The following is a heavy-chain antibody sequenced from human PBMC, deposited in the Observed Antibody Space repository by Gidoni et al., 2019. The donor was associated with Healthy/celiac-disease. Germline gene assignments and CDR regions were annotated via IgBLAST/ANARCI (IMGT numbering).Heavy chain of an antibody. CDR1: GGSSSGYY. Sequence: QVQLQQWRAGLLTPSETLPLTCAVYGGSSSGYYWSWIRQPPGQGLEWIGEIKHSGSTKYHPSLKSRVNISVDTSKNQFSLKLSSVTAADTAVYYCARGGGSGALVNWFDPRGQGTLVTVSS. CDR2: IKHSGST. CDR3: ARGGGSGALVNWFDP. D-gene: IGHD6-25*01. V-gene: IGHV4-34*01. J-gene: IGHJ5*02.